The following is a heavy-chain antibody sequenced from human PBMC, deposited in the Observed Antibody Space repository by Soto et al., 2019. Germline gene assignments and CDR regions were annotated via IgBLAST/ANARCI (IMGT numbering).Heavy chain of an antibody. V-gene: IGHV1-18*01. D-gene: IGHD3-10*01. CDR2: ISAYNGNT. J-gene: IGHJ4*02. CDR1: GYTFTSYG. Sequence: QVQLVQSGAEVKKPGASVKVSCKASGYTFTSYGISWVRQAPGQGLEWMGWISAYNGNTNYAQKLQGRVNMTTDTSTSTVYMELRSLRSDDTAVYYCARVATDYYGSGSYWVDYWCQGTLVTVSS. CDR3: ARVATDYYGSGSYWVDY.